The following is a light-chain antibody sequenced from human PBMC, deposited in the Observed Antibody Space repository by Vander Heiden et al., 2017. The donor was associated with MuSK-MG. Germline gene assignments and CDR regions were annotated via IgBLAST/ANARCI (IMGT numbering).Light chain of an antibody. CDR2: GAS. V-gene: IGKV3-15*01. Sequence: EIVMTQSPATLSVSPGERATLSCRASESVSTSLAWYQQKPGQAPRLLIYGASTRATGIPGRFSGSGYGTEFTLTISSLQSEDSAVYYCQQYNKWPPITFGGGTKVEIK. J-gene: IGKJ4*01. CDR1: ESVSTS. CDR3: QQYNKWPPIT.